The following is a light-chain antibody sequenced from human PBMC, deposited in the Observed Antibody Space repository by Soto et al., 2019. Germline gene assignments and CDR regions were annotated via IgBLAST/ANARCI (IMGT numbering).Light chain of an antibody. CDR3: QQYNNWPPHT. CDR2: GAS. CDR1: QSVSSN. J-gene: IGKJ2*01. V-gene: IGKV3-15*01. Sequence: EIVMTQSPATLSESPEERATLSCRARQSVSSNLAWYQQKPGQAPRLLIYGASTRATGITARFSGSGSGTEFTLNISSLQSEDFAVYYCQQYNNWPPHTFGQGTKLEIK.